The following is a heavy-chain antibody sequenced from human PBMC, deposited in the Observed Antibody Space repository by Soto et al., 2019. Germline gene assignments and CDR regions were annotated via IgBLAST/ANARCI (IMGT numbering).Heavy chain of an antibody. Sequence: SGPTLVNPTQTLTLTCTFSGFSLTTNGVCLSWIRQPPGKALERLALIDWDDNTYYSTSLNNRLTLSKDTSKNQVVLLVRHMGPVDTATYYCARIPCGNYYTENFFDPWGQGIPVT. D-gene: IGHD3-22*01. CDR3: ARIPCGNYYTENFFDP. V-gene: IGHV2-70*01. J-gene: IGHJ5*02. CDR1: GFSLTTNGVC. CDR2: IDWDDNT.